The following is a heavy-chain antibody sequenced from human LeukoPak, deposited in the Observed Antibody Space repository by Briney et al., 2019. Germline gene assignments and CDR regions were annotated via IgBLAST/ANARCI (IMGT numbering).Heavy chain of an antibody. Sequence: SQTLSLTCAISGDSVSSNSAAWNWIRQSPSRGLEWLGRTYYRSKWYTYYAASVKSRIAINRDTSKNQFSPQLNSVTPEDTAAYYCARSTGPIDYWGQGTLVTVSS. CDR3: ARSTGPIDY. V-gene: IGHV6-1*01. D-gene: IGHD1-1*01. J-gene: IGHJ4*02. CDR1: GDSVSSNSAA. CDR2: TYYRSKWYT.